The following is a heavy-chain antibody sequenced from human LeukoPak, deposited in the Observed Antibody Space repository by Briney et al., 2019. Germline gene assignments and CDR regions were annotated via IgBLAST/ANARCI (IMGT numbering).Heavy chain of an antibody. CDR3: AKETGGWREFDY. Sequence: GGSLRLSCAASGFTFRSYWMHWVRQAPGKGLVWVSRINTDGSSASYADSVKGRFTISRDNAKNTLYLQMNSLRPDDTAVYYCAKETGGWREFDYWGQGTLLTVSS. D-gene: IGHD6-19*01. CDR2: INTDGSSA. V-gene: IGHV3-74*01. CDR1: GFTFRSYW. J-gene: IGHJ4*02.